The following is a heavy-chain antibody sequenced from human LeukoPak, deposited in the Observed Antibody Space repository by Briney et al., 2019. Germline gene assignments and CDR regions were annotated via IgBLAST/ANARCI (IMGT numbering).Heavy chain of an antibody. V-gene: IGHV1-69*13. J-gene: IGHJ6*04. D-gene: IGHD2-15*01. Sequence: SVKVSCKASGGTFSSYAISWVRQAPGQGLEWMGGIIPIFGTANYAQKFQGRVTITADESTSTAYMELSSLRSEDTAVYYSATGRQGYCSGGSCYALGDYYYYYGMDVWGKGTTVTVSS. CDR2: IIPIFGTA. CDR3: ATGRQGYCSGGSCYALGDYYYYYGMDV. CDR1: GGTFSSYA.